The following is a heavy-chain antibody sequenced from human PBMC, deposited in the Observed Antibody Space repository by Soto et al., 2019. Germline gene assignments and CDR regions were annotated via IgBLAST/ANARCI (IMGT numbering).Heavy chain of an antibody. V-gene: IGHV1-46*01. Sequence: ASVKVSCKASGYTFTSNWIHRVRRAPGQGLEWMGIINPSGGSTYYAQKFQGRVTLTRDTSTSTVYMELTSLTSEDTAVYYCARDHSISSSGAWWLDPWGQGTLVTVSS. J-gene: IGHJ5*02. CDR2: INPSGGST. D-gene: IGHD6-13*01. CDR1: GYTFTSNW. CDR3: ARDHSISSSGAWWLDP.